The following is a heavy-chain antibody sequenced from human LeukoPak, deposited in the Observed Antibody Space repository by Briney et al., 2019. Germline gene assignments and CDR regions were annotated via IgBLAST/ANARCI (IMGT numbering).Heavy chain of an antibody. CDR2: ISSSGSTI. D-gene: IGHD5-18*01. CDR3: ARDWGYSYGDAFDI. CDR1: GFTFSDYY. J-gene: IGHJ3*02. Sequence: PGGSLRLSCAASGFTFSDYYMSWIRQAPGKGLEWVSYISSSGSTIYYADCVKGRFTISRHNAKNSLYLQINTLRAEDTAVFYCARDWGYSYGDAFDIWGQGTMVTVSS. V-gene: IGHV3-11*01.